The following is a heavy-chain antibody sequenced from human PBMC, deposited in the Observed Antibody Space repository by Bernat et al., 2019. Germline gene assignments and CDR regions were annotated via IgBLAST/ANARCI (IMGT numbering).Heavy chain of an antibody. CDR2: IYHSGST. J-gene: IGHJ6*03. V-gene: IGHV4-4*02. CDR1: GGSISSSNW. CDR3: ARVVVPAAIDYYYYYYMDV. Sequence: QVQLQESGPGLVKPSGTLSLTCAVSGGSISSSNWWSWVRQPPGKGLEWIGEIYHSGSTNYNPSLKSRVTISVDKSKNQFSLKLSSVTAADTAVYYCARVVVPAAIDYYYYYYMDVWGKGTTVTVSS. D-gene: IGHD2-2*01.